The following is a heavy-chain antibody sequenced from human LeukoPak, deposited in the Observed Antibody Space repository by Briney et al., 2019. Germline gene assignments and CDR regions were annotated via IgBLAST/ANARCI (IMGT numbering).Heavy chain of an antibody. V-gene: IGHV3-21*01. Sequence: GGSLRLSCAASGFTFSSYSMNWVRQTPGKGLEWVSSISSSSSYIYYADSVKGRFTISRDNAKNSLYLQMNSLRAEDTAVYYCARGSPTLGVGMDVWGQGTTVTVSS. CDR3: ARGSPTLGVGMDV. CDR2: ISSSSSYI. J-gene: IGHJ6*02. CDR1: GFTFSSYS. D-gene: IGHD3-10*01.